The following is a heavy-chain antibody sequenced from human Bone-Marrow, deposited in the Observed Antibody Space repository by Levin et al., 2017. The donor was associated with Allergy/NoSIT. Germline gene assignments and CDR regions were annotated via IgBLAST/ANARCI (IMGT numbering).Heavy chain of an antibody. CDR2: ISYDGSNK. J-gene: IGHJ6*02. Sequence: PGGSLRLSCAASGFTVSSYAMHWVRQAPGKGLEWVAVISYDGSNKYYADSVKGRFTISRDNSKNTLYLQMNSLRAEDTAVYYCAREHVKRYSSGWYGAYDYDGMDVWGQGTTVTVSS. CDR1: GFTVSSYA. V-gene: IGHV3-30-3*01. D-gene: IGHD6-19*01. CDR3: AREHVKRYSSGWYGAYDYDGMDV.